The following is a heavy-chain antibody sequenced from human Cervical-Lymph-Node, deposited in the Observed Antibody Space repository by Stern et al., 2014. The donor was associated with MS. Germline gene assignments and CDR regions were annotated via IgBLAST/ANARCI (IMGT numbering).Heavy chain of an antibody. V-gene: IGHV3-7*03. D-gene: IGHD3-3*01. Sequence: EVHLVESGGGLVQPGGSLRLSCAASGFTFSSYWMSWVRQAPGKGLEWVANIKQDGSEKYYVDSVKGRFTISRDNAKNSLYLQMNSLRAEDTAVYYCASSGADFWSGSQIDYWGQGTLVTVSS. CDR2: IKQDGSEK. J-gene: IGHJ4*02. CDR3: ASSGADFWSGSQIDY. CDR1: GFTFSSYW.